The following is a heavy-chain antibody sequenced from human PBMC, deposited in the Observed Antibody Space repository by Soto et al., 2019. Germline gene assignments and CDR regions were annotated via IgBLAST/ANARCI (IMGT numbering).Heavy chain of an antibody. CDR2: IIPNIGAT. Sequence: SVKVSCKASGGTFSSYAISWVRQAPGQGLEWMGGIIPNIGATNYAQKFQGIVTRTADESTSTAYMELSRLRSDDTAVYYCARVSLNGFLEWRTSYGMDVWGQGTTVTVSS. CDR3: ARVSLNGFLEWRTSYGMDV. D-gene: IGHD3-3*01. CDR1: GGTFSSYA. J-gene: IGHJ6*02. V-gene: IGHV1-69*13.